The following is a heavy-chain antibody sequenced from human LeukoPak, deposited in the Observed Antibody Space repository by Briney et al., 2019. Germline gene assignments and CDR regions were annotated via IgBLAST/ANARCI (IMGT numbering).Heavy chain of an antibody. J-gene: IGHJ4*02. Sequence: GGSLRLSCAASGFTFSNYWIHWVRQALGKGLVWVSRINTDGSITSYADSVKGRFTISRDNAKSTLYLQMNSLRAEDTAVYYCASDLTGYSDYWGQGTLVTVSS. CDR3: ASDLTGYSDY. CDR1: GFTFSNYW. V-gene: IGHV3-74*01. CDR2: INTDGSIT. D-gene: IGHD1-14*01.